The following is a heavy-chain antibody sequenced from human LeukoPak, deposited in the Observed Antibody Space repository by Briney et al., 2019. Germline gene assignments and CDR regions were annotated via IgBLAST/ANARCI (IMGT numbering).Heavy chain of an antibody. Sequence: GGSLRLSCAASGFTFSSYGMHWVRQAPGKGLEWVAFIRYDGSNKYYADSVKGRFTISRGNSKNTLYLQMNSLRAEDTAVYYCAKDWGYCSGGSCYSGAYWFDPWGQGTLVTVSS. CDR2: IRYDGSNK. V-gene: IGHV3-30*02. CDR1: GFTFSSYG. D-gene: IGHD2-15*01. CDR3: AKDWGYCSGGSCYSGAYWFDP. J-gene: IGHJ5*02.